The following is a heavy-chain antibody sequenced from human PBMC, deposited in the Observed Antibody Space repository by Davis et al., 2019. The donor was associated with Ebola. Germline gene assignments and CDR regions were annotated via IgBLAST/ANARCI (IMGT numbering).Heavy chain of an antibody. D-gene: IGHD4-17*01. CDR2: IYRDERT. CDR1: GFIVSDKY. CDR3: ARHVNGDFWYFDL. V-gene: IGHV3-53*01. J-gene: IGHJ2*01. Sequence: GESLKISCAASGFIVSDKYMSWVRQAPGKGLEWVSVIYRDERTYYADSVKGRVTVSRDNSENMLYLQMSTLRAEDTAVYYCARHVNGDFWYFDLWGRGTRVTVSS.